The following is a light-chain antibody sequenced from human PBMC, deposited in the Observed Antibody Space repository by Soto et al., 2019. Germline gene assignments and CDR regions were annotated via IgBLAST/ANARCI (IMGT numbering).Light chain of an antibody. J-gene: IGKJ4*01. CDR2: GAS. V-gene: IGKV3-15*01. CDR1: QNIGNK. Sequence: IVMTQSPGTLSPGERATLSCRASQNIGNKVGWYQQKPGQAHRLLIYGASTRATGIPVRFSGSGSGTEFTLTITSLQSEDSAVYYCQEYNYWHTITFGGGTKVEIK. CDR3: QEYNYWHTIT.